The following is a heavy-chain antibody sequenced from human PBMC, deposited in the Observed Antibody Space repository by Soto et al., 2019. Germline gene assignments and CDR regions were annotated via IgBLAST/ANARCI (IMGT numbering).Heavy chain of an antibody. CDR3: ATWERYNWFDP. V-gene: IGHV3-21*04. CDR1: GFTFSSYN. J-gene: IGHJ5*02. CDR2: ISSSSTYI. Sequence: PGGSLRLSCAASGFTFSSYNMNWVRQAPGKGLEWVSSISSSSTYIYYADSVKGRFTISRDNAKNSLYLQMNSLRAEDTAVYYCATWERYNWFDPWGQGPLVTVSS. D-gene: IGHD1-26*01.